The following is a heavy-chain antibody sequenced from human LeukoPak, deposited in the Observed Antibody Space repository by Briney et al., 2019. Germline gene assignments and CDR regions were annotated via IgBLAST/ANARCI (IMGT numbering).Heavy chain of an antibody. CDR2: ISNDGNIQ. J-gene: IGHJ4*02. CDR3: ARSMLRGVLPY. Sequence: GGSLRLSCAASGFTFNSYSMSWVRQAPGKGLEWVAVISNDGNIQYYVDSVKGRFTISRGNSKNTVYLQMNSLRAEDTAVYYCARSMLRGVLPYWGQGTLVTVSS. V-gene: IGHV3-30*03. D-gene: IGHD3-10*01. CDR1: GFTFNSYS.